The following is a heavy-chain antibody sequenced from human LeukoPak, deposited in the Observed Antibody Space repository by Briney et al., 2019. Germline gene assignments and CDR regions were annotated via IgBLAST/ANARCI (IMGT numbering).Heavy chain of an antibody. J-gene: IGHJ4*02. CDR2: ISYDGSNK. V-gene: IGHV3-30*03. D-gene: IGHD2-15*01. CDR3: VVVAATTDFDY. CDR1: GFTFSSYG. Sequence: GGSLRLSCAASGFTFSSYGMHWVRQAPGKGLEWVAVISYDGSNKYYADSVKGLFTISRDNSKNTLYLQMNSLRAEDTAVYYCVVVAATTDFDYWGRGTLVTVSS.